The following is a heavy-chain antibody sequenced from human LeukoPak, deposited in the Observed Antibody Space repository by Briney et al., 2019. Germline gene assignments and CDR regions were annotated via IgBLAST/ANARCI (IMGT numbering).Heavy chain of an antibody. Sequence: SETLSLTCAVYGGSFSGYYWSWIRQPPGKGLEWIGEINHSGSTNYNPSLKSRVTISVDTSKNQFSLKLSSVTAADTAVYYCARSGSTRRLYYYYYMDVWGKGATVTVSS. CDR2: INHSGST. CDR1: GGSFSGYY. V-gene: IGHV4-34*01. D-gene: IGHD6-6*01. CDR3: ARSGSTRRLYYYYYMDV. J-gene: IGHJ6*03.